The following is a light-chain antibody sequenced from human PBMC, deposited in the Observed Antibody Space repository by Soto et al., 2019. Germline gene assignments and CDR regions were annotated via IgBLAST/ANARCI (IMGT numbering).Light chain of an antibody. V-gene: IGKV1-5*03. J-gene: IGKJ1*01. Sequence: DIQMTQSPSTLSASVGERATITRRASQSLRGSLAWYQHKPGKAPKLLIYKAPSLESGVPSRFRGSGSGTDFTLTISRLQPDDFATFYCQQYSIYPWTFGQGTKVEIK. CDR1: QSLRGS. CDR3: QQYSIYPWT. CDR2: KAP.